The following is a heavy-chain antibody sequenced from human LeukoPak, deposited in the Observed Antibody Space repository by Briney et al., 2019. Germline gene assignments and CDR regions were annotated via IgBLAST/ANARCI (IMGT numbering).Heavy chain of an antibody. CDR3: AIFLFERGWFGP. V-gene: IGHV4-34*01. CDR2: INHSGIT. Sequence: SESLSLTCAVYGGSFSGYYWRWIRQPPGKGLEWMGEINHSGITNYNPSPKSRVTTSVDTSTNQFSLRLRSVTAADTTVYYCAIFLFERGWFGPWGQGHLVTVSS. CDR1: GGSFSGYY. J-gene: IGHJ5*02. D-gene: IGHD1-1*01.